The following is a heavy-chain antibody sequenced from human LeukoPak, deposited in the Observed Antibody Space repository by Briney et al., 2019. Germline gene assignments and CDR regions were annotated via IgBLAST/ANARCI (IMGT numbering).Heavy chain of an antibody. Sequence: PSETLSLTCFVSGGSISGYYWSWIRQTPGKGLEWIGYIYSSGSTIYNPSLKSRVTISVDTSKNQFSLKLSSVTAADTAVYYCASPRVSGWFEEYYFDYWGQGALVTVSS. J-gene: IGHJ4*02. V-gene: IGHV4-59*12. CDR3: ASPRVSGWFEEYYFDY. D-gene: IGHD6-19*01. CDR1: GGSISGYY. CDR2: IYSSGST.